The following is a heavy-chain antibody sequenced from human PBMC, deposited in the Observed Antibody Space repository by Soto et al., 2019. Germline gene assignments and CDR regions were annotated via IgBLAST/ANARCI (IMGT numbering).Heavy chain of an antibody. CDR1: GYTFTSYY. Sequence: GASVKVSCKASGYTFTSYYMHWVRQAPGQGLEWMGIINPSGGNTSYAQKFQGRVTMTRDTSTSTAYMELRSLRSDDTAVYYCAREGAKEDIVVVPAAMVGGYYYCYYMDVWGKGTTVTVSS. J-gene: IGHJ6*03. CDR3: AREGAKEDIVVVPAAMVGGYYYCYYMDV. CDR2: INPSGGNT. D-gene: IGHD2-2*01. V-gene: IGHV1-46*01.